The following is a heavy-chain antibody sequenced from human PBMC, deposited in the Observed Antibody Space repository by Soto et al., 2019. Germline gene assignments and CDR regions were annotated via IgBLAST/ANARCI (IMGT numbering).Heavy chain of an antibody. CDR2: INGGTGKT. CDR1: GYIFTTYA. CDR3: TREIGNCNDGKFDP. Sequence: ASVKVSCKASGYIFTTYALHWVRQAPGQGLEWLGWINGGTGKTKVSQKFQGRITMNSDTFANTAFMELSSLRFEDTAVYYCTREIGNCNDGKFDPWGEGSLVTVSS. D-gene: IGHD1-1*01. V-gene: IGHV1-3*01. J-gene: IGHJ5*02.